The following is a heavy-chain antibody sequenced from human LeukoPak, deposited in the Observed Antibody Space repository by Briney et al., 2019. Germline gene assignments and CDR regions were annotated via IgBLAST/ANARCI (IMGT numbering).Heavy chain of an antibody. CDR2: MNSDGSSS. J-gene: IGHJ4*02. D-gene: IGHD3-10*01. Sequence: GGSLRLSCAASGFTFSTHWMHWARQAPGKGLEWVSRMNSDGSSSSYADSVKGRFTISRDNAKNSLYLQMNSLRVEDTAVYYCARMHGEIDSWGQGTLVTVSS. CDR3: ARMHGEIDS. V-gene: IGHV3-74*01. CDR1: GFTFSTHW.